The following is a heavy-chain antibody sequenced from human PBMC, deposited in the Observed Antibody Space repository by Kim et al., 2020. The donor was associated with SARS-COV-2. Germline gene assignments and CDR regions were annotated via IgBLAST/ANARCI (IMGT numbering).Heavy chain of an antibody. D-gene: IGHD5-18*01. CDR3: ARPDTAYYYYGMDV. CDR1: GYTFTSYG. Sequence: ASVKVSCKASGYTFTSYGISWVRQAPGQGLEWMGWISAYNGNTNYAQKLQGRVTMTTDTSTSTAYMELRSLRSDDTAVYYCARPDTAYYYYGMDVWGQGTTVTVSS. CDR2: ISAYNGNT. V-gene: IGHV1-18*01. J-gene: IGHJ6*02.